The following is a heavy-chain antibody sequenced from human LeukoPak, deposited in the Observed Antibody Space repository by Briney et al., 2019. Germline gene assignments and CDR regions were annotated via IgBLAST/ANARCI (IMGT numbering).Heavy chain of an antibody. Sequence: PGGSLRLSCAASGFTFGDYAMHWVRQAPGKGLEWVSGINCNSNSIGYADSVKGRFTISRDHAKNSLYLQMDSLRAEDTALYYCAKDFAGDRDYWGQGTLVTVSS. CDR1: GFTFGDYA. CDR2: INCNSNSI. D-gene: IGHD4-17*01. CDR3: AKDFAGDRDY. V-gene: IGHV3-9*01. J-gene: IGHJ4*02.